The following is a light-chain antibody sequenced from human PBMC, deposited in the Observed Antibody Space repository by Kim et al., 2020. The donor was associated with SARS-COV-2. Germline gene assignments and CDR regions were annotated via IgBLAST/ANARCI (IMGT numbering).Light chain of an antibody. CDR1: QSVSSN. J-gene: IGKJ4*01. Sequence: EIVMTQSPATLSVSPGERATLSCRASQSVSSNLAWYQQKPGQAPRLLIYGASTRATGTPGRFSGSGSGTEFTLTISSLQSEDFAVYYCQQYSHWPLTFGGGTKVDIK. CDR2: GAS. V-gene: IGKV3-15*01. CDR3: QQYSHWPLT.